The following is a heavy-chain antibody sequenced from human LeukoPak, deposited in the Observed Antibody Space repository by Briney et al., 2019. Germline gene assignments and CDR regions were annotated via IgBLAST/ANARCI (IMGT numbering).Heavy chain of an antibody. J-gene: IGHJ4*02. CDR1: GVSISSGGYY. Sequence: SETLSLTCTVSGVSISSGGYYWSWIRQHPGKGLEWIGYIYYSGSTYYNPSLKSRVTISVDTSKNQFSLKLSSVTAADTAVYYCARVYYDSSGYSYYFDYWGQGTLVTVSS. V-gene: IGHV4-31*03. D-gene: IGHD3-22*01. CDR2: IYYSGST. CDR3: ARVYYDSSGYSYYFDY.